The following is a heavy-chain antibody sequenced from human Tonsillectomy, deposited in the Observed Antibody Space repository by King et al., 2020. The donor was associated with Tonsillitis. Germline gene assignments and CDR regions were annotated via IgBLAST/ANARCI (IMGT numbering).Heavy chain of an antibody. CDR1: GITFSSYA. CDR3: AKDPAASYYYDSSGYYDPDY. V-gene: IGHV3-23*04. CDR2: ISGSGGST. J-gene: IGHJ4*02. Sequence: QLVESGGGLVQPGGSLRLSCAASGITFSSYAMSWVRQAPGKGLEWVSAISGSGGSTYYADSVKGRFTISRDNSKNTLYLQMNSLRAEDTAVYYCAKDPAASYYYDSSGYYDPDYWGQGTLVTVSS. D-gene: IGHD3-22*01.